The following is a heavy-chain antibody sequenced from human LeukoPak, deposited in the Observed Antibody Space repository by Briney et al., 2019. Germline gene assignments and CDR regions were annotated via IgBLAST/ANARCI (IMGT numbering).Heavy chain of an antibody. V-gene: IGHV4-61*02. CDR1: GGSISSGSDY. D-gene: IGHD3-22*01. CDR3: ARASTMIVLRN. Sequence: SQTLSLTCTVSGGSISSGSDYWSWIRQPAGKGLEWIGRIYSSGSTNYNPSLKSRVTISVDTSKNPFSLELSSVTATDTAVYYCARASTMIVLRNWGQGTLVTVSS. CDR2: IYSSGST. J-gene: IGHJ1*01.